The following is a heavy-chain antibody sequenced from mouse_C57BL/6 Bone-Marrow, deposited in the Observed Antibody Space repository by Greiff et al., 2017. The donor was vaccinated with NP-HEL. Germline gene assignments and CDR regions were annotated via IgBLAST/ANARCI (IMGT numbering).Heavy chain of an antibody. CDR2: ISSGGSYT. D-gene: IGHD1-1*01. Sequence: EVKLVESGGDLVKPGGSLKLSCAASGFTFSSYGMSWVRQTPDKRLEWVATISSGGSYTYYPDSVKGRFTISRDNAKNTLYLQMSSLKSEDTAMYYCARLDDYGSSYGDYFDYWGQGTTLTVSS. CDR3: ARLDDYGSSYGDYFDY. V-gene: IGHV5-6*01. J-gene: IGHJ2*01. CDR1: GFTFSSYG.